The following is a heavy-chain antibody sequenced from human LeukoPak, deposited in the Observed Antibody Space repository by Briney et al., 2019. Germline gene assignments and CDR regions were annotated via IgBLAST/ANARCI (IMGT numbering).Heavy chain of an antibody. CDR1: GYTFTGYY. J-gene: IGHJ5*02. V-gene: IGHV1-2*02. D-gene: IGHD3-3*01. CDR3: ARDQPGYYDFWSGYYTFDP. Sequence: ASVKVSCKASGYTFTGYYMHWVRQAPGQGLEWMGWINPNSGGTNYAQKFQGRVTMTRDTSISTAYMELGRLRSDDTAVYYCARDQPGYYDFWSGYYTFDPWGQGTLVTVSS. CDR2: INPNSGGT.